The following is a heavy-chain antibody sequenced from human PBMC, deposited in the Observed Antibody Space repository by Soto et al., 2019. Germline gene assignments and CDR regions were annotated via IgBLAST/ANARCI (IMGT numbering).Heavy chain of an antibody. Sequence: EVQLLESGGGLVQPGGSLRLSCAASGFTFSSYAMSWVRQAPGKGLEWVSAISGSGGSTYYADSVKGRFTISGDNSKNTLYLQMNSLRAEDTAVYYCAKDILEWLPQLDWFDPWGQGTLVTVSS. D-gene: IGHD3-3*01. J-gene: IGHJ5*02. CDR3: AKDILEWLPQLDWFDP. CDR1: GFTFSSYA. CDR2: ISGSGGST. V-gene: IGHV3-23*01.